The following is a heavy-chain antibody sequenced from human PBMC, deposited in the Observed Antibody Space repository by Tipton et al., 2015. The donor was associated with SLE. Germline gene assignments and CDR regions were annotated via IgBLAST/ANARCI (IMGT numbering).Heavy chain of an antibody. V-gene: IGHV3-7*01. CDR3: AKAPMVGAFGYFDY. CDR2: IKQDGSEK. CDR1: GFTFTIYW. J-gene: IGHJ4*02. D-gene: IGHD1-26*01. Sequence: SLRLSCIASGFTFTIYWMSWVRQAPGKGLEWVANIKQDGSEKYYVDSVKGRFTISSDNANSSLYLQMNSLRAEDTAVYYCAKAPMVGAFGYFDYWGQGTLVTVSS.